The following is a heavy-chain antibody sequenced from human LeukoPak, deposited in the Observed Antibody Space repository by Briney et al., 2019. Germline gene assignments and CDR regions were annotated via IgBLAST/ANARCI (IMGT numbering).Heavy chain of an antibody. D-gene: IGHD5-24*01. Sequence: ASVKVSCKVSGYTLTESSMHWVRQAPGQGLEWMGCINPNSGGTDYAQKFQGRVTMTTDTSISTAYMDLNSLRSGDTAVYYCARRGEMATVRGDHFDSWGQGTLVAVSS. J-gene: IGHJ4*02. CDR2: INPNSGGT. V-gene: IGHV1-2*02. CDR3: ARRGEMATVRGDHFDS. CDR1: GYTLTESS.